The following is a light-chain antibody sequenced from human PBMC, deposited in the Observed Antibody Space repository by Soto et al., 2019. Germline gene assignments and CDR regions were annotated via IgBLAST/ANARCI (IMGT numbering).Light chain of an antibody. Sequence: QSALTQPASVSGSPGQSINISCTGTSSDVGGYNYVSWYQQHPGKAPKLMIYEVSNRPSGVSNRFSGSKSGNTASLTISGLQAEDEADYYCSSYTSSSPWVFGGGTKVTVL. CDR1: SSDVGGYNY. CDR3: SSYTSSSPWV. J-gene: IGLJ3*02. V-gene: IGLV2-14*01. CDR2: EVS.